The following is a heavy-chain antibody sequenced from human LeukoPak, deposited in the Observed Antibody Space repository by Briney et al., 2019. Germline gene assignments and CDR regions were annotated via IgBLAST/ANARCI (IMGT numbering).Heavy chain of an antibody. Sequence: GASVKVSCKASGGTFSSYAISWVRQAPGQGLEWMGGIIPIFGTANYAQKFQGRVTITTDESTSTAYMELSSLRSDDTAVYYCARGNSITMVRGVNDYWGQGTLVTVSS. J-gene: IGHJ4*02. CDR2: IIPIFGTA. CDR3: ARGNSITMVRGVNDY. CDR1: GGTFSSYA. D-gene: IGHD3-10*01. V-gene: IGHV1-69*05.